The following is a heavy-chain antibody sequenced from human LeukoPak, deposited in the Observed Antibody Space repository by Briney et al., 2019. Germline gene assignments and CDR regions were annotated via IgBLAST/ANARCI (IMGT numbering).Heavy chain of an antibody. Sequence: SETLSLTCAVYGGSFSGYYWSWIRQPPGKGLEWIGEINHSGSTNYNPSLKSRVTISVDTSKNQFSLKLSSVTAADTAVYYCARRRDYVWGSYRYTAEYYFDYWGQGTLVTVSS. D-gene: IGHD3-16*02. CDR2: INHSGST. J-gene: IGHJ4*02. CDR1: GGSFSGYY. V-gene: IGHV4-34*01. CDR3: ARRRDYVWGSYRYTAEYYFDY.